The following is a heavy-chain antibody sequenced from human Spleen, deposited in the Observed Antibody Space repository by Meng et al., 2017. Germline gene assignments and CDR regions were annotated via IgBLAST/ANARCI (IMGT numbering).Heavy chain of an antibody. J-gene: IGHJ1*01. CDR2: INPNSGGT. CDR1: GYTFTGYY. CDR3: ARGVPVGGSGSYYPAYFQH. Sequence: ASVKVSCKASGYTFTGYYMHWVRQAPGQGLEWMGRINPNSGGTNYAQKFQGRVTMTRDTSISTAYMELSSLRSEDTAVYYCARGVPVGGSGSYYPAYFQHWGQGTLVTVSS. D-gene: IGHD3-10*01. V-gene: IGHV1-2*06.